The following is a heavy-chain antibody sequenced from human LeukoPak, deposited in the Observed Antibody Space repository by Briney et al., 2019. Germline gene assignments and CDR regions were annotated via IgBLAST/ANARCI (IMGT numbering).Heavy chain of an antibody. CDR2: VYYSGTT. D-gene: IGHD2/OR15-2a*01. Sequence: PSETLSLTCTVSGGSISSSSYYWGWIRQPPGKGLEWIGYVYYSGTTNYNASLKSRLTISVDMSKNQFSLKLSSVTAPDTAVYYCAKYVSYYYMDVWGKGTTVTISS. V-gene: IGHV4-61*05. J-gene: IGHJ6*03. CDR1: GGSISSSSYY. CDR3: AKYVSYYYMDV.